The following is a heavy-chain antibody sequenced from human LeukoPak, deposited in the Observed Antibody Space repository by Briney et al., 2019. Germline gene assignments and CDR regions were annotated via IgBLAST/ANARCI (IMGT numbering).Heavy chain of an antibody. Sequence: GRSLRLSCAASGFTFSSYAMHWVRQAPGKGLEWVAVIWYDGSNKYYADSVKGRFTISRDNSKNTLYLQMNSLRAEDTAVYYCARDKGYFDYWGQGTLVTVSS. CDR2: IWYDGSNK. V-gene: IGHV3-33*08. CDR1: GFTFSSYA. CDR3: ARDKGYFDY. J-gene: IGHJ4*02.